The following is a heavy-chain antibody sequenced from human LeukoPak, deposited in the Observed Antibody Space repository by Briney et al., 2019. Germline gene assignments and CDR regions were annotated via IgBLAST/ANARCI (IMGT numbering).Heavy chain of an antibody. V-gene: IGHV4-30-4*01. J-gene: IGHJ3*02. Sequence: PSETLSLTCTVSGGSISSGDYYWSWIRQPPGKGLEWIGYIYYSGSTYYNPSLKSRVTISVDTSKNQFSLKLSSVTAADTAVYYCARHIAAAGTSQDAFDIWGQGTMVTVSS. CDR2: IYYSGST. CDR1: GGSISSGDYY. CDR3: ARHIAAAGTSQDAFDI. D-gene: IGHD6-13*01.